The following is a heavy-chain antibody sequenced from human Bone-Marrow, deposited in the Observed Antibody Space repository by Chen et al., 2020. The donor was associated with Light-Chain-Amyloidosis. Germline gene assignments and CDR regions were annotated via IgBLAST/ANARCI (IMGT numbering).Heavy chain of an antibody. Sequence: QVQLQESGPGLVKPSETLSFTCAVSGYSISSGYYWGWIRQPPGKGLEWIGSIYHSGSTYYNPSLKSRVTISVDTSKNQFSLKLSSVTAADTAVYYCARGPYGSGSYYKVYYYYYGMDVWGQGTTVTVSS. CDR3: ARGPYGSGSYYKVYYYYYGMDV. CDR1: GYSISSGYY. CDR2: IYHSGST. V-gene: IGHV4-38-2*01. D-gene: IGHD3-10*01. J-gene: IGHJ6*02.